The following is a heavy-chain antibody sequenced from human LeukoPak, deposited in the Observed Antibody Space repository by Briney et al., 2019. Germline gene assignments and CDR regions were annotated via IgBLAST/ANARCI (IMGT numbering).Heavy chain of an antibody. Sequence: PSETLSLTCTVSGGPISSSSYYWGWIRQPPGKGLEWIGSIYYSGSTYYNPSLKSRVTISVDTSKNQFSLKLSSVTAADTAVYYCARQDNYDIFYWGQGTLVTVSS. CDR2: IYYSGST. V-gene: IGHV4-39*01. CDR1: GGPISSSSYY. D-gene: IGHD3-9*01. CDR3: ARQDNYDIFY. J-gene: IGHJ4*02.